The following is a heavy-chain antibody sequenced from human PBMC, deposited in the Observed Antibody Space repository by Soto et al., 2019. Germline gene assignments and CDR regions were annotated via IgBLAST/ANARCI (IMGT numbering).Heavy chain of an antibody. Sequence: GESLKISCKGSGYSFTSYWIGWVRQMPGKGLEWMGIIYPGDSDTRYSPSFQGQVTISADKSISTAYLQWSSLKASDTAMYYCARGGWIQLYYYGMDVWGQGTTVTVSS. J-gene: IGHJ6*02. CDR3: ARGGWIQLYYYGMDV. D-gene: IGHD5-18*01. V-gene: IGHV5-51*01. CDR2: IYPGDSDT. CDR1: GYSFTSYW.